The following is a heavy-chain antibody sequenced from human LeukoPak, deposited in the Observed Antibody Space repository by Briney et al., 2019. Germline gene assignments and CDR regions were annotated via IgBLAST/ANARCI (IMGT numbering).Heavy chain of an antibody. V-gene: IGHV4-59*08. CDR2: IYYSGST. CDR1: GGSISRFY. J-gene: IGHJ4*02. Sequence: PSETLSLTCIVSGGSISRFYWSWIRQPPGKALEWIGDIYYSGSTNYNPSLRSRVAMSVDTSKNQFSLKLNSVTAADTAVYYCARNSRDGDNWEYHYFDYWGQGTLVTVSS. CDR3: ARNSRDGDNWEYHYFDY. D-gene: IGHD5-24*01.